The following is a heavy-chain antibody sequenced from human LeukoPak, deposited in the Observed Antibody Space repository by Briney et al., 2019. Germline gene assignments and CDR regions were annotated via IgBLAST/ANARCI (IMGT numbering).Heavy chain of an antibody. D-gene: IGHD3-22*01. CDR3: ARDWFRSSSGYYYDWFDP. CDR1: GYTFTGYY. V-gene: IGHV1-2*02. CDR2: INPNSGGT. J-gene: IGHJ5*02. Sequence: ASVKVSCKASGYTFTGYYMHWVRQAPGQGLEWMGWINPNSGGTNYAQKFQGRVTMTRDTSIGTAYMELSRLRSDDTAVYYCARDWFRSSSGYYYDWFDPWGQGTLVTVSS.